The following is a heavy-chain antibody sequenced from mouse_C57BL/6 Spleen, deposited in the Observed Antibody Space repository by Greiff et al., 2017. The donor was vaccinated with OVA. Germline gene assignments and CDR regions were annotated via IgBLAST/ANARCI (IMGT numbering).Heavy chain of an antibody. J-gene: IGHJ3*01. CDR1: GYTFTSYW. D-gene: IGHD2-4*01. CDR3: AAYDYDGLAWFAY. V-gene: IGHV1-55*01. CDR2: IYPGSGST. Sequence: QVQLQQPGAELVKPGASVKMSCKASGYTFTSYWITWVKQRPGQGLEWIGDIYPGSGSTNYNEKFKSKATLTVDTSSSTAYMQLSSLTSEDSAVYYGAAYDYDGLAWFAYWGQGTLVTVSA.